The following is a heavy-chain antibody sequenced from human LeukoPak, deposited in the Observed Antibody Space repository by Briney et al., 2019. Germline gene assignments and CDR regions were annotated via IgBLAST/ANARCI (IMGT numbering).Heavy chain of an antibody. J-gene: IGHJ6*02. CDR2: ISAYNGNT. V-gene: IGHV1-18*01. CDR1: GYTFTSYG. Sequence: ASVKVSCKASGYTFTSYGISWVRQAPGQGLEWMGWISAYNGNTNYAQKLQGRVTMTTDTSTSTAYMELRSLRSDDTAVYYCARGDTAMATALWYYYYGMDVWGQGTTVTVSS. CDR3: ARGDTAMATALWYYYYGMDV. D-gene: IGHD5-18*01.